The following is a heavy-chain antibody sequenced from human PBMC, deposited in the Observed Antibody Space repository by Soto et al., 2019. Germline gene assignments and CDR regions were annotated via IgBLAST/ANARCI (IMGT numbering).Heavy chain of an antibody. V-gene: IGHV1-8*01. CDR2: MNPNSGNT. CDR3: AREGYDFWSGYAYYYMDV. D-gene: IGHD3-3*01. CDR1: GYTFTSYD. Sequence: GASVKVSCKASGYTFTSYDINWVRQATGQGLEWMGWMNPNSGNTGYAQKFQGRVTMTRNTSLSTAYMELSSLRSEDTAVYYCAREGYDFWSGYAYYYMDVWGKGTTVTVSS. J-gene: IGHJ6*03.